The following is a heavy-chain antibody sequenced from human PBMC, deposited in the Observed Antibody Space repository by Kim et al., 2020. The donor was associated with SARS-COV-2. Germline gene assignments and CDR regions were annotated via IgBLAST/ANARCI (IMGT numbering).Heavy chain of an antibody. V-gene: IGHV1-3*01. CDR3: ARDGNGTPPSGRYYYYGIGV. CDR1: GYTFTSYA. J-gene: IGHJ6*01. Sequence: ASVKVSCKASGYTFTSYAMHWVRQAPGQRLEWMGWINACNGNTKYSQKLQGRVTITRDTSASTAYMELSSLRSDDTAVYYCARDGNGTPPSGRYYYYGIGVLGQGTTGNV. D-gene: IGHD1-1*01. CDR2: INACNGNT.